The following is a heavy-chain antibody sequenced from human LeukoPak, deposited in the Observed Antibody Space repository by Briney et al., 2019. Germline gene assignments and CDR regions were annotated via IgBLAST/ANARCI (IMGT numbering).Heavy chain of an antibody. Sequence: ASVKVSCKAFGHTFTDYNVHWVRQAPGQGLEWMGWINPNSGGTNYAQKFQGRVTMTRDTSITTAYMELSRLRSDDAAFYYSVLLEPSHAIDISGQGTMVTVSS. V-gene: IGHV1-2*02. CDR1: GHTFTDYN. CDR3: VLLEPSHAIDI. J-gene: IGHJ3*02. D-gene: IGHD3-10*01. CDR2: INPNSGGT.